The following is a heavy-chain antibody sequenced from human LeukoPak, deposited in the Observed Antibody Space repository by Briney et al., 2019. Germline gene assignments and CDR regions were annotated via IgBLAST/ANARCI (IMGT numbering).Heavy chain of an antibody. CDR2: MRPDGSEK. CDR3: ARDLRGSRLLWFGELSTFDY. V-gene: IGHV3-7*01. D-gene: IGHD3-10*01. J-gene: IGHJ4*02. Sequence: GGSLRLFCAASGFSFSSCWMSWVRQAPGKGLEGVANMRPDGSEKYYVDSVKGRFTISRDNAKNSLYLQMNSLRAEDTAVYYCARDLRGSRLLWFGELSTFDYWGQGTLVTVSS. CDR1: GFSFSSCW.